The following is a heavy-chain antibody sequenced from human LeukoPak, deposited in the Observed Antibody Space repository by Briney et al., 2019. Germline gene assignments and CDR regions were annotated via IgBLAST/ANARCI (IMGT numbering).Heavy chain of an antibody. V-gene: IGHV1-2*02. CDR2: INPNSGGT. CDR1: RYTFTGYY. CDR3: ARAVVVATISPNPLSTDAFDI. Sequence: ASVKVSCKASRYTFTGYYIHWVRQAPGQGLEWMGWINPNSGGTNYAQKFQGRVTMTRDTSISTAYMELSRLRSDDTAFYYCARAVVVATISPNPLSTDAFDIWGQGTVVTVSS. D-gene: IGHD5-12*01. J-gene: IGHJ3*02.